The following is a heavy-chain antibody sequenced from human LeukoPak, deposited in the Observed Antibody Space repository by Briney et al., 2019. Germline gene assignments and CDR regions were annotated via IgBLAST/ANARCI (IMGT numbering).Heavy chain of an antibody. V-gene: IGHV3-7*01. D-gene: IGHD3-9*01. CDR3: ARDQEIYYDILTGRHYFDY. CDR1: GFIFSNYW. J-gene: IGHJ4*02. CDR2: MKQDGREK. Sequence: GGSLRLSCVASGFIFSNYWMSWVRQVPGKGLEWVANMKQDGREKYLVDSVKGRFTISRDNAKNSVYLQMNSLRAEDTAVYYCARDQEIYYDILTGRHYFDYWGQGALVTVSS.